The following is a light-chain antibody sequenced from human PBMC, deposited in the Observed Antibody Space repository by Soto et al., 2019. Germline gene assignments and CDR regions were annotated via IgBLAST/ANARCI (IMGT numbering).Light chain of an antibody. V-gene: IGLV2-8*01. CDR3: KSYAGSNTYV. Sequence: QSGLAHPPSASGSPGQSVTISCTGTKNDIGVYNFVSWYQHHPGKAPRLIIYEVVQRPSGVPDRFSGSKSGNTASLTVSGLQAADEADYFCKSYAGSNTYVFGSGTKVTVL. CDR1: KNDIGVYNF. J-gene: IGLJ1*01. CDR2: EVV.